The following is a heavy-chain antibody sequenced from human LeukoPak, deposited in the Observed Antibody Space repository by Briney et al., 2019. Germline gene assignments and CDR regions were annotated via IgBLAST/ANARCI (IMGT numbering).Heavy chain of an antibody. CDR1: GDSVSSNGAA. V-gene: IGHV6-1*01. D-gene: IGHD1-26*01. J-gene: IGHJ3*02. CDR3: ARGQIYYDAFDI. Sequence: SQTLSLTCAISGDSVSSNGAAWNWIRQSPSRGLEGLGSTYYRSKWHNDYAVSVKSRISIHPDTSKNQFSLQLNSVTPEDTAVYYCARGQIYYDAFDIWGQGAMVTVPS. CDR2: TYYRSKWHN.